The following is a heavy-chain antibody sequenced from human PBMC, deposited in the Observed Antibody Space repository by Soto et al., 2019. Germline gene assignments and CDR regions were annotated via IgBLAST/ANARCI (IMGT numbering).Heavy chain of an antibody. D-gene: IGHD6-13*01. CDR3: ARGASRTILVTELPIDR. CDR1: GYTFRDYY. V-gene: IGHV1-2*02. J-gene: IGHJ5*02. Sequence: ASVKVSCKASGYTFRDYYIHWVRQAPGQRPEWMGWLNPNSGGINYAEKFQGRVTMTRDTSTSTAYMELSGLTFDDAALFYCARGASRTILVTELPIDRWGQGTLVTVSS. CDR2: LNPNSGGI.